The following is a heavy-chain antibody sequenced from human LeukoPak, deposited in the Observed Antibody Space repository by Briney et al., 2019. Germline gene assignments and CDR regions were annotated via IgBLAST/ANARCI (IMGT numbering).Heavy chain of an antibody. V-gene: IGHV1-2*02. CDR1: GYTFTCYY. J-gene: IGHJ3*02. CDR2: INPNSGGT. Sequence: GASVKVSCKASGYTFTCYYMHWVRQAPGQGLEWMGWINPNSGGTNYAQKFQGRVTMTRDTSISTAYMELSRLRSDDTAVYYCARFPLYYYDSSGYYDAFDIWGQGTMVTVSS. D-gene: IGHD3-22*01. CDR3: ARFPLYYYDSSGYYDAFDI.